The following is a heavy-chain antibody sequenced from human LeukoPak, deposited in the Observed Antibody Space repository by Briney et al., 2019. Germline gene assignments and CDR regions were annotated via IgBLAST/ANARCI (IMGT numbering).Heavy chain of an antibody. Sequence: ASVKVSCKASGYTFTSYYMHWVRQAPGQGLEWMGIINPSGGSTSYAQKFRGRVTMTRDTSTSTVYMELSSLRSEDTAVYYCAREVGSGYFDYWGQGTLVTVSS. V-gene: IGHV1-46*01. D-gene: IGHD1-26*01. CDR1: GYTFTSYY. CDR3: AREVGSGYFDY. J-gene: IGHJ4*02. CDR2: INPSGGST.